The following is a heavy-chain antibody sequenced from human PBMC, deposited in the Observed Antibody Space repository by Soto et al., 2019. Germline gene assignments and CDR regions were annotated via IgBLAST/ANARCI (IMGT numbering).Heavy chain of an antibody. CDR3: ARETYGDYVGYFDP. Sequence: QLQLQQSGSRLVKSSETMSLTCAVSGDTISTGGYNWAWMRQPPGAPLQWIGHTFDSGTPYYNTSLNRRVITSGDRTQNQFSLKLSSVAGAVTAVYYCARETYGDYVGYFDPWGQGTLFTVSS. CDR2: TFDSGTP. CDR1: GDTISTGGYN. J-gene: IGHJ5*02. D-gene: IGHD4-17*01. V-gene: IGHV4-30-2*01.